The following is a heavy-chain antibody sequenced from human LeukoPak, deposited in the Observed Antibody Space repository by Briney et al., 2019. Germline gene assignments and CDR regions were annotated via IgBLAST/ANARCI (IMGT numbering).Heavy chain of an antibody. J-gene: IGHJ5*02. CDR1: GGAISSNY. CDR2: IHTSGST. D-gene: IGHD2-15*01. V-gene: IGHV4-4*09. CDR3: ARLVYSLDGSGYNWFDP. Sequence: PSGTLSLTCAVSGGAISSNYWSWIRQPPGKGLEWIGYIHTSGSTNYIPSLKSRVTISVDTSKNQFSLKLSSVTAADTAVYYCARLVYSLDGSGYNWFDPWGQGTLVTVSS.